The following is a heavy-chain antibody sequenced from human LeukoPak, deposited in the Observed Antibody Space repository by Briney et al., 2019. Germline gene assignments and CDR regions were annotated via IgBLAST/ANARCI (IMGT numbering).Heavy chain of an antibody. D-gene: IGHD2-15*01. V-gene: IGHV6-1*01. Sequence: SQTLSLTCAISGDSVSSNSAAWNWIRQSPSRGLEWLGRTYYRSKWYNDYAVSVKSRITINPDTSKNQFSLQLNSVTPEDTAVYYCARALLLSGGSGWGRYYYYYMDVWGKGTTVTISS. CDR3: ARALLLSGGSGWGRYYYYYMDV. CDR1: GDSVSSNSAA. CDR2: TYYRSKWYN. J-gene: IGHJ6*03.